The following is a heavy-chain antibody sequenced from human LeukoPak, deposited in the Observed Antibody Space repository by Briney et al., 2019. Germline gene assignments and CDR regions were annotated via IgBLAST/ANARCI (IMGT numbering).Heavy chain of an antibody. J-gene: IGHJ3*02. CDR1: GGSINNSSYY. Sequence: SEALSLTCTVSGGSINNSSYYWGWIRQPPGKGLEWIGSIYYTGSTTYNPSLKSRVTISVDTSKNQFSLKLSSVTAADTAVYYCARVGCTGGSCYRSRGAFDIWGQGTMVTVSS. D-gene: IGHD2-15*01. CDR2: IYYTGST. V-gene: IGHV4-39*07. CDR3: ARVGCTGGSCYRSRGAFDI.